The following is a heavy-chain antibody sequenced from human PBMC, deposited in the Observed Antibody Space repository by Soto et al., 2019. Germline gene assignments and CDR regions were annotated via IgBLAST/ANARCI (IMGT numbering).Heavy chain of an antibody. D-gene: IGHD4-17*01. J-gene: IGHJ1*01. CDR3: AHSRQPPTVPPSAEYFQH. Sequence: QITLKESGPTLVKPTQTLTLTCTFSGFSLSTSGVGVGWIRQPPGKALEWLALIYWDDDKRYSPSLKSRLTTPKDPTKNQVVLTMPSMDPVNTATYSCAHSRQPPTVPPSAEYFQHGGQGTLVIVPS. CDR1: GFSLSTSGVG. CDR2: IYWDDDK. V-gene: IGHV2-5*02.